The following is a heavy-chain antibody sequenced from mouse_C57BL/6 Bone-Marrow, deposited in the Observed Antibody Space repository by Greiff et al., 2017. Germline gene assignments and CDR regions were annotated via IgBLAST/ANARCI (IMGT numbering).Heavy chain of an antibody. CDR1: GFTFSDFY. J-gene: IGHJ4*01. CDR2: SRNKANDYTT. V-gene: IGHV7-1*01. D-gene: IGHD1-1*01. CDR3: ARDALHYYGSSPYYAMDY. Sequence: EVKLVESGGGLVQSGRSLRLSCATSGFTFSDFYMEWVRQAPGKGLEWIAASRNKANDYTTEYSASVKGRFIVSRDTSQSILYLQMNALRAEDTAIYYCARDALHYYGSSPYYAMDYWGQGTSVTVSS.